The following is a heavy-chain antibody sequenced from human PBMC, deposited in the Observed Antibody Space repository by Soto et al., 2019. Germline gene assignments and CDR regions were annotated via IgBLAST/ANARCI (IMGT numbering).Heavy chain of an antibody. J-gene: IGHJ5*02. CDR3: ARLTDYYGTGSYSGSFDA. Sequence: PSETLSLTCAVSGGSISSSNWWSWVRQPPGKGLEWIGEIYHSGMTNYNPSLKSRVTISVDKSKNQFSLKLTSVTAADRAVYYCARLTDYYGTGSYSGSFDAWGQGTLVTVSS. V-gene: IGHV4-4*02. D-gene: IGHD3-10*01. CDR2: IYHSGMT. CDR1: GGSISSSNW.